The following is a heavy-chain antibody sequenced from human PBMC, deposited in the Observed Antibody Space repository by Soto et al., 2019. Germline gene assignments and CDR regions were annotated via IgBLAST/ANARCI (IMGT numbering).Heavy chain of an antibody. CDR2: ISAYNGNT. V-gene: IGHV1-18*01. J-gene: IGHJ3*02. D-gene: IGHD3-16*02. Sequence: GASVKVSCKASGYTFTSYGISWVRQAPGLGLEWMGWISAYNGNTNYAQKLQGRVTMTTDTSTSTAYMELRSLRSDDTAVYYCARDDQYVWGSYRYLDAFDIWGQGTMVTVSS. CDR1: GYTFTSYG. CDR3: ARDDQYVWGSYRYLDAFDI.